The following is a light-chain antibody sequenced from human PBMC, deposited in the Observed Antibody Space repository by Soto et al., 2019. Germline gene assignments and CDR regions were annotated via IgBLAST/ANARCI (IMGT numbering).Light chain of an antibody. Sequence: DTVMTQSTASLSVSLSGRATINSNCSQSVLYSSNHQNYLAWYQQKPGQPPQLLIYWASTRESGVPDRFSGSGSGTDFTLTISSLQAEDVAVCYCQQYYTTPLTFGGGTKV. V-gene: IGKV4-1*01. CDR2: WAS. CDR3: QQYYTTPLT. J-gene: IGKJ4*01. CDR1: QSVLYSSNHQNY.